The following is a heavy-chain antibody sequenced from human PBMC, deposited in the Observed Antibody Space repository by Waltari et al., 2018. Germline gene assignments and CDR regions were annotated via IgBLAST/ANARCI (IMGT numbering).Heavy chain of an antibody. CDR2: INNSGST. V-gene: IGHV4-34*01. D-gene: IGHD3-22*01. J-gene: IGHJ5*02. CDR3: ARESRVYYDSSGYYSGAFDP. CDR1: GGSFSGYY. Sequence: QVQLQQWGAGLLKPSETLSLTCAVYGGSFSGYYWSWIRQPPGKGLEWMGEINNSGSTTVNPSLKSRVTISVDTSKNQFSLKLSSVTAADTAVYYCARESRVYYDSSGYYSGAFDPWGQGTLVTVSS.